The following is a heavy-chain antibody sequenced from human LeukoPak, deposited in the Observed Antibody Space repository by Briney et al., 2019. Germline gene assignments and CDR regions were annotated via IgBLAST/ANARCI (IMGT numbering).Heavy chain of an antibody. V-gene: IGHV4-59*08. D-gene: IGHD3-16*01. CDR3: ARVRGLFRYFDY. CDR1: GGSISGYH. Sequence: SETLSLTCNVSGGSISGYHWSWIRQPPGKGLEWIGYIYYSGSTYYNQSLKSRVIISLDTSKNQFSLKLSSVTAADTAVYYCARVRGLFRYFDYWGQGTLVTVSS. J-gene: IGHJ4*02. CDR2: IYYSGST.